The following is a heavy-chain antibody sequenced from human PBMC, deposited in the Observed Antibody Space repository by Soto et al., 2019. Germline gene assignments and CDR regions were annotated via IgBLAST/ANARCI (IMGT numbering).Heavy chain of an antibody. Sequence: GGSLRLSCAASGFTFSSYWMHWVRQAPGKGLVWVSRINSDGSSTSYADSVKGRFTISRDNAKNTLYLQMNSLRAEETAVYYCARDQSSSWYAGSYYYYAMDVWGQGTTVTVSS. CDR3: ARDQSSSWYAGSYYYYAMDV. CDR1: GFTFSSYW. V-gene: IGHV3-74*01. J-gene: IGHJ6*02. D-gene: IGHD6-13*01. CDR2: INSDGSST.